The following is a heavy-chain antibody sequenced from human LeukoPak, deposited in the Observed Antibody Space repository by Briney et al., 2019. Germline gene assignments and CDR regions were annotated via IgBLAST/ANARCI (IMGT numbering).Heavy chain of an antibody. CDR3: SRMRPYSSSWLFDY. CDR2: IDWDDEK. Sequence: GPTLVNPTQTLTLTCTFSGFSLSSSGMCVSWIRQPPGKALEWLARIDWDDEKYYSTSLKTRLTISKDTSKNQVVLTMTNMDPVDTATYFCSRMRPYSSSWLFDYWGQGTLVTVSS. J-gene: IGHJ4*02. D-gene: IGHD6-13*01. CDR1: GFSLSSSGMC. V-gene: IGHV2-70*11.